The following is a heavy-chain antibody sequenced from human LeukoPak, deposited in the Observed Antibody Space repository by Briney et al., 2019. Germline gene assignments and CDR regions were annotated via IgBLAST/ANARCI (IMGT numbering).Heavy chain of an antibody. CDR2: IKQDGSEK. D-gene: IGHD3-22*01. Sequence: GGSLRLSCAASGLTFSSYWMSWVRQAPGKGLEWVANIKQDGSEKYYVDSVKGRFTISRDNAKNSLYLQMNSLRAEDTAVYYCARFDSSGYFGIWGQGTMVTVSS. J-gene: IGHJ3*02. CDR1: GLTFSSYW. V-gene: IGHV3-7*01. CDR3: ARFDSSGYFGI.